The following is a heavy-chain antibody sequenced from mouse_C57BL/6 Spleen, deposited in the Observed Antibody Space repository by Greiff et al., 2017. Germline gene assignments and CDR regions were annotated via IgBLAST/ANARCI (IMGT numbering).Heavy chain of an antibody. J-gene: IGHJ2*01. V-gene: IGHV3-6*01. CDR1: GYSITSGYY. Sequence: EVKLMESGPGLVKPSQSLSLTCSVTGYSITSGYYWNWIRQFPGNKLEWMGYISYDGSNNYNPSLKNRISITRDTSKNQFFLKLNSVTTEDTATYYCARDGWYYFDYWGQGTTLTVSS. D-gene: IGHD2-3*01. CDR3: ARDGWYYFDY. CDR2: ISYDGSN.